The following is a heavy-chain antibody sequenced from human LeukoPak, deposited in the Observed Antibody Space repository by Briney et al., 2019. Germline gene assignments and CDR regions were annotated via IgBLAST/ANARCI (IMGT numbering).Heavy chain of an antibody. CDR2: ISSSSSYI. V-gene: IGHV3-21*01. J-gene: IGHJ4*02. CDR1: GFTFRIYW. Sequence: GGSLRLSCAASGFTFRIYWMSWVRQAPGKGLEWVSSISSSSSYIYYADSVKGRFTISRDNAKNSLYLQMNSLRAEDTAVYYCAIVPAARELGYWGQGTLVTVSS. D-gene: IGHD2-2*01. CDR3: AIVPAARELGY.